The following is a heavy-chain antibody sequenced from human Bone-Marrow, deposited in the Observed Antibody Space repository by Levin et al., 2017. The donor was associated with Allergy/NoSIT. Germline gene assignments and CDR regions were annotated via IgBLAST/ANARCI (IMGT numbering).Heavy chain of an antibody. CDR3: AKALRSSGFHYEYGTDV. CDR2: ISGSGHYT. CDR1: GFTFSTYA. Sequence: TGGSLRLSCVASGFTFSTYAMSWFRQAPGRGLEWVSSISGSGHYTYYADSLKGRFTISRDNSKKILHVQMSSLRAEDTALYYCAKALRSSGFHYEYGTDVWGQGTAVTVSS. V-gene: IGHV3-23*01. D-gene: IGHD3-22*01. J-gene: IGHJ6*02.